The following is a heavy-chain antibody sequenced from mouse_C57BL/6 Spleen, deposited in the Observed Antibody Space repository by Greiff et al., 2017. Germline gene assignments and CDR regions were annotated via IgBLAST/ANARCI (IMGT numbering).Heavy chain of an antibody. J-gene: IGHJ4*01. D-gene: IGHD3-2*02. CDR1: GFNIKDYY. CDR2: IDPEDGDT. Sequence: VHVKQSGAELVRPGASVKLSCTASGFNIKDYYMHWVKQRPEQGLEWIGRIDPEDGDTEYAPKFQGKATMTADTSSNTAYLQLSSLTSEDTAVYYCTTAETAQATNYAMDYWGQGTSVTVSS. V-gene: IGHV14-1*01. CDR3: TTAETAQATNYAMDY.